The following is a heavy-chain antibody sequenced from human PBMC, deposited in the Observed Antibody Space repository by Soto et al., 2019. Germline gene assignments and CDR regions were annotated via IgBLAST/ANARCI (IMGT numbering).Heavy chain of an antibody. J-gene: IGHJ4*02. D-gene: IGHD3-22*01. V-gene: IGHV1-69*13. CDR2: IIPIFGTA. Sequence: SVKVSCKASGGTFSSYAISWVRQAPGQGLEWMGGIIPIFGTANYAQKFQGRVTITADESTSTAYMELSSLRSEDTAVYYCARDEYYYDSSGYYLPRYFDYWGQGTLVTVSS. CDR3: ARDEYYYDSSGYYLPRYFDY. CDR1: GGTFSSYA.